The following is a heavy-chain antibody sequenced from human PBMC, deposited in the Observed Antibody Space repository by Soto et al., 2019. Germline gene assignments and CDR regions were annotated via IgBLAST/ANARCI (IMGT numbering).Heavy chain of an antibody. CDR3: SHGYYQYFNS. J-gene: IGHJ4*02. D-gene: IGHD5-18*01. CDR1: GVTLTSVW. Sequence: GGSLRLSCAVSGVTLTSVWMNWIRQAPGKGPEWVGRIRSVTDGGTTDYAAPVKGRFTTSRHDSENTLYLQMNSLKSEDTAVYYCSHGYYQYFNSWGQGTLVTVSS. CDR2: IRSVTDGGTT. V-gene: IGHV3-15*07.